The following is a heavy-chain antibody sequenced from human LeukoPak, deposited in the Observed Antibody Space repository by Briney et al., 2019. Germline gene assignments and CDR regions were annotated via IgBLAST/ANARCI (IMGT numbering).Heavy chain of an antibody. J-gene: IGHJ4*02. CDR2: ISSVSSYI. CDR3: AKDTSIGRYCTNGVCSPFDY. CDR1: GFAFSSYS. V-gene: IGHV3-21*04. D-gene: IGHD2-8*01. Sequence: PGGSLRLSCAASGFAFSSYSMNWVRQAPGKGLEWVSSISSVSSYIYYADSVKGRFTISRDNAKNSLYLQMNSLRAEDTALYYCAKDTSIGRYCTNGVCSPFDYWGQGTLVTVSS.